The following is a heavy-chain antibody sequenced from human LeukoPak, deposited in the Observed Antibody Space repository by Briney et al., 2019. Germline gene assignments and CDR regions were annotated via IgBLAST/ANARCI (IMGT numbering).Heavy chain of an antibody. V-gene: IGHV3-33*01. D-gene: IGHD1-26*01. J-gene: IGHJ3*01. CDR2: IRSDGNNK. Sequence: GGSLRLSCAASGFTFNNYGMHWVRQAPGKGLEWVAVIRSDGNNKYYVDSVKGRFTVSRDKSKNTLYLQMNSLRAEDTAVYYCAREYSGSYYVAAFDVWGQGTLVTVSS. CDR1: GFTFNNYG. CDR3: AREYSGSYYVAAFDV.